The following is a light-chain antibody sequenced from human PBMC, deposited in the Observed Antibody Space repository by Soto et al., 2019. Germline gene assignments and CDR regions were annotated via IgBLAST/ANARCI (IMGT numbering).Light chain of an antibody. CDR3: QQYGSSGT. Sequence: ENVLKQSPGTLSLSTGERATLSCRASQGVSGYLAWYQQKPGQAPRLLIYGASSRATGTPDRFSGSGSGTDFTLTISRLEPEDFAVYYCQQYGSSGTFGQGTKVDIK. CDR2: GAS. V-gene: IGKV3-20*01. CDR1: QGVSGY. J-gene: IGKJ1*01.